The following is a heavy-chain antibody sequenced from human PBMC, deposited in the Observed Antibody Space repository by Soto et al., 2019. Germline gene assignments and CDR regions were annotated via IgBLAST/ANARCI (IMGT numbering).Heavy chain of an antibody. J-gene: IGHJ6*02. CDR2: INPSGGST. CDR3: ARTYCSGGSCYSGFEDYYYYGMDV. Sequence: GASVKVSCKASGYTFTSYYMHWVRQAPGQGLEWMGIINPSGGSTSYAQKFQGRVTMTRDTSTSTVYMELSSLRSEDTAVYYCARTYCSGGSCYSGFEDYYYYGMDVWGQGTTVTVSS. CDR1: GYTFTSYY. D-gene: IGHD2-15*01. V-gene: IGHV1-46*01.